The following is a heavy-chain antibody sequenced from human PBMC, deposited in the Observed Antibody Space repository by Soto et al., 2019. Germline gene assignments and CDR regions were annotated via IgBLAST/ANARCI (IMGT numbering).Heavy chain of an antibody. J-gene: IGHJ4*02. CDR3: ARVSRLTGTQQAFDY. CDR1: GGTFSSYA. CDR2: IIPIFGTA. D-gene: IGHD1-7*01. V-gene: IGHV1-69*01. Sequence: QVQLVQSGAEVKKPGSSVKVSCKASGGTFSSYAISWVRQAPGQGLEWMGGIIPIFGTANYAQKFQGRVTSTADESTSTAYRELSSLRSEDTAVYYCARVSRLTGTQQAFDYWGQGTLVTVAS.